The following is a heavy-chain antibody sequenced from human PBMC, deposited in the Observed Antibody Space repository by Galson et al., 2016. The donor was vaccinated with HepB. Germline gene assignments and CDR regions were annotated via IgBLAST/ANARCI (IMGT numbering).Heavy chain of an antibody. CDR1: GFTFNSYS. V-gene: IGHV3-23*01. J-gene: IGHJ5*02. CDR2: IVLGGST. CDR3: ARMGAELSASGWGRPFDP. D-gene: IGHD2-21*02. Sequence: SLRLSCAASGFTFNSYSMTWVRQGPGKGLEWVSTIVLGGSTHYTESVKGRFTIFRDNYKSTVYLQMVSLRAEDTAVYYCARMGAELSASGWGRPFDPWGQGTLVTVSS.